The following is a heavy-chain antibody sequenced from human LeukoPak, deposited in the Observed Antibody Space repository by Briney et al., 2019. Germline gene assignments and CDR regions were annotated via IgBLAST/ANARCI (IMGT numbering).Heavy chain of an antibody. D-gene: IGHD5-18*01. J-gene: IGHJ5*02. Sequence: PGRSLRLSCAASGFTFDGYAMHWVRQAPGKGLEWVSGISWNSGSIGYADSVKGRFTISRDNAKNSLYLQMNSLRAEDMALYYCAKGIGYSYGGNWFDPWGQGTLVTVSS. V-gene: IGHV3-9*03. CDR1: GFTFDGYA. CDR2: ISWNSGSI. CDR3: AKGIGYSYGGNWFDP.